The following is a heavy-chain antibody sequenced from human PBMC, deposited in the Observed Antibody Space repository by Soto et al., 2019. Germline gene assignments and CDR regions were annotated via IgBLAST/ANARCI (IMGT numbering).Heavy chain of an antibody. CDR2: ISGSGGST. CDR1: GFTFSSYA. D-gene: IGHD3-3*01. Sequence: GGSLRLSCAASGFTFSSYAMSWVGQAPGKGLEWVSAISGSGGSTYYADSVKGRFTISRDNSKNTLYLQMNSLRAEDTAVYYCAKKQIVGYDFWSGPHTEYYFDYWGQGTLVTVSS. V-gene: IGHV3-23*01. J-gene: IGHJ4*02. CDR3: AKKQIVGYDFWSGPHTEYYFDY.